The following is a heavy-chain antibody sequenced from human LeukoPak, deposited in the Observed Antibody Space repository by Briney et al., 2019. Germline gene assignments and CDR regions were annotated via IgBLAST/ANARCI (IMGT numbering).Heavy chain of an antibody. D-gene: IGHD4-11*01. Sequence: HPGGSLRLSCAASGFSFDTYSMNWFRQAPGKGLEWVAYISFSSTTIFYADFVKGRFTISRDNAQNSLFLQMSSLRAEDTAVYFCARAPHDYSDYVAYWGQGTLVTVSS. CDR2: ISFSSTTI. V-gene: IGHV3-48*04. CDR1: GFSFDTYS. J-gene: IGHJ4*02. CDR3: ARAPHDYSDYVAY.